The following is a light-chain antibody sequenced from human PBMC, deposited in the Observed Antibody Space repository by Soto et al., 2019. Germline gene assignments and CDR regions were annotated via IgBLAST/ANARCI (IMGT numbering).Light chain of an antibody. V-gene: IGLV1-51*01. CDR1: SSNIGNNF. J-gene: IGLJ2*01. Sequence: QSVLTQPPSVSAAPGQTVTISCSGSSSNIGNNFVSWYQQLPGTAPKLLIYDNNKRPSRIPDRFSGSKSGTSATLGITGLQTGDEADYYCGAWDSSLSDVVFGGGTQLTVL. CDR2: DNN. CDR3: GAWDSSLSDVV.